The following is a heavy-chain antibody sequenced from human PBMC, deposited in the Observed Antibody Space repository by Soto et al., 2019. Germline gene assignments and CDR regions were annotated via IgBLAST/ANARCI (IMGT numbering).Heavy chain of an antibody. D-gene: IGHD6-13*01. Sequence: QMQLVQSGPEVKKPGTSVKVSCKASGFTFTSSAMQWVRQARGQRLEWIGWIVVGSGNTNYAQKFQERVTMTRDMSTSTASMELSSLRSEDPAVYYCASNRAAGVYWYFDLWGRGTLVTVSS. J-gene: IGHJ2*01. V-gene: IGHV1-58*02. CDR1: GFTFTSSA. CDR3: ASNRAAGVYWYFDL. CDR2: IVVGSGNT.